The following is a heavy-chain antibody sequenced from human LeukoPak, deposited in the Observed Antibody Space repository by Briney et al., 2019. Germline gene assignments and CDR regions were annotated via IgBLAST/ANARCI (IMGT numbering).Heavy chain of an antibody. CDR3: ARAGKRRYLEWSSHPTFIGV. CDR2: ISWNGANI. D-gene: IGHD3-3*01. J-gene: IGHJ6*03. Sequence: GGSLRLSCTTSGFNFGDYGMSWVRQGPGKGLEWVSGISWNGANIGYADSVRGRFTISRDNRKNSLYLQMTSLRVDDTALYYCARAGKRRYLEWSSHPTFIGVWGKGSAVTVS. V-gene: IGHV3-20*04. CDR1: GFNFGDYG.